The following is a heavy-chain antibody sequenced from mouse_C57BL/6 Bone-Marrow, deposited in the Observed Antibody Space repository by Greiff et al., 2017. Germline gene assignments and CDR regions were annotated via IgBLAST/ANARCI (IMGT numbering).Heavy chain of an antibody. CDR2: IYPGDGDT. D-gene: IGHD3-2*02. V-gene: IGHV1-82*01. J-gene: IGHJ4*01. CDR3: ARSDSSGYGNY. CDR1: GYAFSSSW. Sequence: VQLQQSGPELVKPGASVKISCKASGYAFSSSWMNWVQPRPGKGLEWIGRIYPGDGDTNYNGKFKGKATLTADKSSSTADMELSSLTSEDSAVYFCARSDSSGYGNYWGQGTSVTVSS.